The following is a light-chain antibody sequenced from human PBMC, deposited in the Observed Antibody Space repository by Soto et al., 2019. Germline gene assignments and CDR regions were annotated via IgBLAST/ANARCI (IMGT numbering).Light chain of an antibody. CDR3: QQRSIWPLT. Sequence: DIVLTQSPATLSLSPGEGATLSCRASQSVSTYLAWHQQRPGQAPRLLIYDASSRAPGTPARFSGSGSGRDFTLTISSLEPEDFASYYCQQRSIWPLTFGGGTKVEI. CDR1: QSVSTY. V-gene: IGKV3-11*02. CDR2: DAS. J-gene: IGKJ4*01.